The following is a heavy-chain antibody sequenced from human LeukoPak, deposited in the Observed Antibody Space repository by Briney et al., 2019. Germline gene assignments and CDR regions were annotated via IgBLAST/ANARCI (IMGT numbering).Heavy chain of an antibody. CDR2: SSSIGGRT. CDR3: AKDDAWGRFYH. D-gene: IGHD3-16*01. V-gene: IGHV3-23*01. Sequence: GGSLRLSCAASGSTFSSHGMNWVRQAPGKGLEWVSGSSSIGGRTYYADSVKGRFTVTRDNSRNTLHLQMNSLRVEDTGVYYCAKDDAWGRFYHWGQAPWSPSPQ. J-gene: IGHJ1*01. CDR1: GSTFSSHG.